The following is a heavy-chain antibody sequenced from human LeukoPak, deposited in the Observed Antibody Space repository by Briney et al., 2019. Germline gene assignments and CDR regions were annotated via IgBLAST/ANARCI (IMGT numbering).Heavy chain of an antibody. J-gene: IGHJ3*02. CDR3: ARVHHASDAFDI. CDR2: IKEDGSEK. CDR1: GFTFSNYW. V-gene: IGHV3-7*01. Sequence: GGSLRLSCEASGFTFSNYWMSWVRQAPGRGLEWVANIKEDGSEKYYVDSVKGRFTISRDNAKNSLYLQMNSLRAEDTAVYYCARVHHASDAFDIWGQGTMVTVSS. D-gene: IGHD2-2*01.